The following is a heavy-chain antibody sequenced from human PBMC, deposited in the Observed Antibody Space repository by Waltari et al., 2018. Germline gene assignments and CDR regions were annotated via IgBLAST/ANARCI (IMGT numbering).Heavy chain of an antibody. CDR2: IYPSGST. Sequence: VQLQESGPGLVKPSETLSLTCTVSGGSITSYYWNWIRQPAGKGLEWIGRIYPSGSTFYNPPLMSRVTVSVDTSKNQISLKLSSVTAADTAVYFCASDDDYCSGTTCHRQDYWGQGTRVTVSS. D-gene: IGHD2-15*01. J-gene: IGHJ4*02. V-gene: IGHV4-4*07. CDR3: ASDDDYCSGTTCHRQDY. CDR1: GGSITSYY.